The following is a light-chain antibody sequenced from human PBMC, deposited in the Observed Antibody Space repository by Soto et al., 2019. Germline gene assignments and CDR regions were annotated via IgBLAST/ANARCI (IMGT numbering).Light chain of an antibody. CDR1: QDIKNY. CDR2: DAS. J-gene: IGKJ2*02. V-gene: IGKV1-33*01. Sequence: VTXTXQASQDIKNYLIWYQQKPGKAPKLLIYDASSLGTGVSSRFSGSGSGTYFTLTISSLQPEDIATYYCQQFDSVPCTFGQGTKLEIK. CDR3: QQFDSVPCT.